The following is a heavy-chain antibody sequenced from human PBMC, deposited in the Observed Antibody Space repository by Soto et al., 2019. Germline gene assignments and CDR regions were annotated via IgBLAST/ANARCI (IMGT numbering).Heavy chain of an antibody. CDR2: IWYDGSNK. D-gene: IGHD6-13*01. CDR3: AREDRSLTFDY. CDR1: GFTFSSYG. J-gene: IGHJ4*02. V-gene: IGHV3-33*01. Sequence: QVQLVESVGGVVQPGRSLRLSCAASGFTFSSYGMHWVRQAPGKGLEWVAVIWYDGSNKYYADSVKGRFTISRDNSKNTLYLQMNSLRAEDTAVYYCAREDRSLTFDYWGQGTLVTVSS.